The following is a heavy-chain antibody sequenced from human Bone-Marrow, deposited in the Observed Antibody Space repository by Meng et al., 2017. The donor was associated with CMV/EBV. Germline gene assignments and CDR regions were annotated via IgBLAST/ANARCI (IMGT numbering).Heavy chain of an antibody. V-gene: IGHV3-33*01. CDR2: IWYDGSNK. D-gene: IGHD3-22*01. CDR1: GFTFSSYG. Sequence: GESLKISCAASGFTFSSYGMHWVRQAPGKGLEWVAVIWYDGSNKYYADSVKGRFTISRDNSKNTLYLQMNSLRAEDTAVYYCARDPIGYYDSSGHDYWGQGTLVTVSS. J-gene: IGHJ4*02. CDR3: ARDPIGYYDSSGHDY.